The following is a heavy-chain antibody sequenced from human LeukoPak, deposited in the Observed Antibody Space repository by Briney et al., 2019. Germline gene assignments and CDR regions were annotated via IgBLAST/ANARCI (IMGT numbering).Heavy chain of an antibody. J-gene: IGHJ4*02. D-gene: IGHD3-10*01. CDR2: ISWNSGYK. V-gene: IGHV3-9*01. CDR3: AKDFGLGGSGLNYHDY. CDR1: GFTFDDYT. Sequence: GGSLRLSCAASGFTFDDYTMHWVRQVPGKGLEWVSGISWNSGYKGYAFSVKGCFTISRDNAKNSLYLQMNTLRPEDTALYYCAKDFGLGGSGLNYHDYWGQGTLVTVSS.